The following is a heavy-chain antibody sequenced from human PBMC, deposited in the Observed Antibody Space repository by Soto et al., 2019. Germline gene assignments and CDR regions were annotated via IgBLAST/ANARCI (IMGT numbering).Heavy chain of an antibody. CDR2: IRNRANSFTT. CDR1: GFTFSDHY. CDR3: ARSTVSTTPYYSDY. V-gene: IGHV3-72*01. Sequence: GGSLRLSCEASGFTFSDHYMDWVRQAPGKGLEWVGRIRNRANSFTTEYATSVKGRFTISRDDSRKLLYLQMNSLKTEYTAVYHCARSTVSTTPYYSDYWGQGSRVTVS. J-gene: IGHJ4*02. D-gene: IGHD4-17*01.